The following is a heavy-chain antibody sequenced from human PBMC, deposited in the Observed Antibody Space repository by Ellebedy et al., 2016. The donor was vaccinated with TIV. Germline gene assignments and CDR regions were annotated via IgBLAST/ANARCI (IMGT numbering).Heavy chain of an antibody. CDR3: ARCRVMRNTGDYFYYGMNI. CDR1: GGSISSYY. Sequence: MPSETLSLTCTVSGGSISSYYWSWIRQSPGKGLEWIGYIYYSGSTNCTPSLKSRVTISVDTSKNQVSLRQSSVTAADTAVYYCARCRVMRNTGDYFYYGMNIWGQGTTVTVSS. CDR2: IYYSGST. J-gene: IGHJ6*02. D-gene: IGHD1-14*01. V-gene: IGHV4-59*08.